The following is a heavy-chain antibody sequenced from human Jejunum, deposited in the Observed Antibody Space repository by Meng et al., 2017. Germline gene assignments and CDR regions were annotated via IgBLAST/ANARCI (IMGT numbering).Heavy chain of an antibody. D-gene: IGHD6-13*01. CDR3: ARDLLGPAIAATGWFDP. CDR2: IHHTGNI. Sequence: EPGPGLVKPSRTLSLPCAVSGAPIRDNNVWSWVRQAPGKGLEWIGEIHHTGNINYNPSLKSRVTMSLDKPKNQFSLEVTSVTAADTAVYYCARDLLGPAIAATGWFDPWGQGTLVTVSS. J-gene: IGHJ5*02. CDR1: GAPIRDNNV. V-gene: IGHV4-4*02.